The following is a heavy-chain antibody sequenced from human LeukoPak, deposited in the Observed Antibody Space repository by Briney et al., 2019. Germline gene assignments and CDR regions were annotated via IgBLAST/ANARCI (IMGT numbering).Heavy chain of an antibody. CDR3: AKDGTTTGWYHFDY. CDR2: ISGSGGST. Sequence: PGGSLRLSCAASGFTFSSYAMSWVRQAPGKGLEWVSAISGSGGSTYYADSVKGRFTISRDNFKDTLYLQMNSLRAEDTAVYYCAKDGTTTGWYHFDYWGQGTLVTVSS. CDR1: GFTFSSYA. V-gene: IGHV3-23*01. D-gene: IGHD6-19*01. J-gene: IGHJ4*02.